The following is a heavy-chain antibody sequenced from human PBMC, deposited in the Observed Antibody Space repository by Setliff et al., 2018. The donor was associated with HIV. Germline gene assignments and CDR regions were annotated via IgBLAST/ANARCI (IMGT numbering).Heavy chain of an antibody. CDR1: GASTSDNIFY. D-gene: IGHD3-3*01. CDR2: AHYSGAI. CDR3: ARPSFGIGGGANFDS. V-gene: IGHV4-39*02. J-gene: IGHJ4*02. Sequence: SSETLSLTCSVTGASTSDNIFYWGWIRHSPGKGLEWIASAHYSGAIFYNPSLKSRVTMSVDTSGSRFPLKLTSVTAADTAVYYCARPSFGIGGGANFDSWGRGTLVTVSS.